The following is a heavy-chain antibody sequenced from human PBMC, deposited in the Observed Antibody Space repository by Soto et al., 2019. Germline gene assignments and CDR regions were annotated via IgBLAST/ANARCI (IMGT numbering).Heavy chain of an antibody. J-gene: IGHJ4*02. CDR1: GFTVSTKY. CDR2: IYSGGST. Sequence: VQLVESGGGLVQPGGSLRLSCAASGFTVSTKYMSWVRQAPGKGLEWVSVIYSGGSTFYADSGRGRFTISRDNSKNTVNLQMNSLRAEDTAVYYCARDPWAADYWGQGTLVTVSS. CDR3: ARDPWAADY. V-gene: IGHV3-66*01. D-gene: IGHD3-16*01.